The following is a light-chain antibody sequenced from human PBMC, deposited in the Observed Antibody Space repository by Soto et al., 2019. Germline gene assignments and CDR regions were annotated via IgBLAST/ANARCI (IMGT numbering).Light chain of an antibody. V-gene: IGLV1-40*01. J-gene: IGLJ2*01. Sequence: QSVLTQPPSVSGAPGQRVTISCTGSSSNIGAGYDVHWYQQLPGTAPKLLIYGNSNRPSGVPDRLSGAKSGTSASLAITGLHGDDSADYYCQSYDCSLSGGVFGGGTKLTVL. CDR1: SSNIGAGYD. CDR2: GNS. CDR3: QSYDCSLSGGV.